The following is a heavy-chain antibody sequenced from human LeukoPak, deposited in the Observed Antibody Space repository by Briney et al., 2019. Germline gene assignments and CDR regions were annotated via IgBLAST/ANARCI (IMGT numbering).Heavy chain of an antibody. Sequence: ASVKVSCKASGYTFTTYYMHWVRQAPGQGLEWMGWINPNSGDTNYAQRFQGRVTMTRDTSITTAYMELSRLRSDDTAVYYCARRYSNDDAFDIWGQGTMVTVSS. CDR3: ARRYSNDDAFDI. J-gene: IGHJ3*02. D-gene: IGHD6-13*01. CDR1: GYTFTTYY. CDR2: INPNSGDT. V-gene: IGHV1-2*02.